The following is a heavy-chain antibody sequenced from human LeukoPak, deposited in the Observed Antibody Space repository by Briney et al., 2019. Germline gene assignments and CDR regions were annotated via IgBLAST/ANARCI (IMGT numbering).Heavy chain of an antibody. CDR1: GGSISSGDYY. CDR2: IYHSGST. J-gene: IGHJ4*02. V-gene: IGHV4-30-2*01. D-gene: IGHD4-17*01. Sequence: SQTLSLTCTVSGGSISSGDYYWSWIRQPPGKGLEWIGYIYHSGSTYYNPSLKSRVTISVDRSKNQFSLKLSSVTAADTAVYYCARATGGFYGDSHPFDYWGQGTLVTVSS. CDR3: ARATGGFYGDSHPFDY.